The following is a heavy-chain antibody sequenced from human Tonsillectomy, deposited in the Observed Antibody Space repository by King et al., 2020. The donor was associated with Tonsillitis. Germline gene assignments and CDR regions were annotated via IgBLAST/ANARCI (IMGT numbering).Heavy chain of an antibody. CDR3: ARDSGEPYVLRYFDWLGFDY. V-gene: IGHV3-21*01. CDR2: ISSSSSYI. J-gene: IGHJ4*02. CDR1: GFTFSSYS. Sequence: VQLVESGGGLVKPGGSLRLSCAASGFTFSSYSMNWVRQAPGKGLEWVSSISSSSSYIYYADSVKGRFTISRDNAKNSLYLQMNSLRAEDTAVYYCARDSGEPYVLRYFDWLGFDYWGQGTLVTVSS. D-gene: IGHD3-9*01.